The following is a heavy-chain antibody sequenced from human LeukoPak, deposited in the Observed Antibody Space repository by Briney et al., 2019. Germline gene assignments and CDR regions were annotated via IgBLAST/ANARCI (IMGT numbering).Heavy chain of an antibody. CDR1: GFTFSSYG. V-gene: IGHV3-48*01. D-gene: IGHD3-3*01. Sequence: GGSLRLSCAASGFTFSSYGINWVRQAPGKGLEWLSYISSTNSPIYYADSVKGRFTISRDNSKNTLYLQMNSLRAEDTAVYYCAKEFRDDFWSGYYIPYYYYYGMDVWGQGTTVTVSS. J-gene: IGHJ6*02. CDR2: ISSTNSPI. CDR3: AKEFRDDFWSGYYIPYYYYYGMDV.